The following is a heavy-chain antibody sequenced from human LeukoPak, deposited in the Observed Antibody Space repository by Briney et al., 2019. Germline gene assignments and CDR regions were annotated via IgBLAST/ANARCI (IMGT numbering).Heavy chain of an antibody. V-gene: IGHV3-23*01. J-gene: IGHJ4*02. CDR2: ISSSVGST. D-gene: IGHD6-13*01. CDR1: GFTFSNYA. CDR3: AKGGESSSWLFDY. Sequence: GGSLRLSCAVSGFTFSNYAMRWVRQAPGRGLECVSAISSSVGSTTYADSVKGRFSIPRDNSKNTLYLQRSSLRAEDTAVYYCAKGGESSSWLFDYWGQGTLVPVSS.